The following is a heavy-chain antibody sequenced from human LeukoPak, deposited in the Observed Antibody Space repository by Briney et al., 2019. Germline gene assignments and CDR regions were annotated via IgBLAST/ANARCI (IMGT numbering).Heavy chain of an antibody. CDR3: ARSSGYDYGDY. CDR2: IYYSGST. V-gene: IGHV4-59*08. D-gene: IGHD5-12*01. CDR1: GGSISSYY. Sequence: PSETLSLTCTVSGGSISSYYWSWIRQPPGKGLEWIGYIYYSGSTNYNPSLKSRVTISGDTSKNQFSLKLSSVTAADTAVYYCARSSGYDYGDYWGQGTLVTVSS. J-gene: IGHJ4*02.